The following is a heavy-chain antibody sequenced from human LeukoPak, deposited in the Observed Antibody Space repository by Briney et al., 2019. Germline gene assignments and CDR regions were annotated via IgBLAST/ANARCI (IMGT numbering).Heavy chain of an antibody. D-gene: IGHD6-13*01. CDR1: GGSFSGYY. CDR3: ARAHYSSSWYDY. J-gene: IGHJ4*02. V-gene: IGHV4-34*01. CDR2: INHSGST. Sequence: SEILSLTCAVYGGSFSGYYWSWIRQPPGKGLEWIGEINHSGSTNYNPSLKSRVTISVDTSKNQFSLKLSSVTAADTAVYYCARAHYSSSWYDYWGQGTLVTVSS.